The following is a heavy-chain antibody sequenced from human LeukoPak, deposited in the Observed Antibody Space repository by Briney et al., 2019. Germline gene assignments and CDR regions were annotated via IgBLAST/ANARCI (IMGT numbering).Heavy chain of an antibody. D-gene: IGHD3-3*01. Sequence: PSETLSLTCAVYGGSFSGYYWSWIRQPPGKGLEWIGYIYYSGSTNYNPSLKSRVTMSVDTSKNQFSLKLSSVTAADTAVYYCARTYYDFWSGSRYWYFHLWGRGTLVTVSS. CDR2: IYYSGST. J-gene: IGHJ2*01. CDR3: ARTYYDFWSGSRYWYFHL. V-gene: IGHV4-59*08. CDR1: GGSFSGYY.